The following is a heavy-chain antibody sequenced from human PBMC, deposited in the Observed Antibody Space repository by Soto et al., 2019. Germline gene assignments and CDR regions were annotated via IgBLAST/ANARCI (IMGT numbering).Heavy chain of an antibody. V-gene: IGHV3-7*05. J-gene: IGHJ3*02. CDR3: ARDVHTLNIVVVPAADDAFDI. CDR2: IKQDGSEK. D-gene: IGHD2-2*01. CDR1: GFTFSSYW. Sequence: GGSLRLSCAASGFTFSSYWMSWVRQAPGKGLEWVANIKQDGSEKYYVDSVKGRFTISRDNAKNSLYLQMNSLRAEDTAVYYCARDVHTLNIVVVPAADDAFDIWGQGTMVTVSS.